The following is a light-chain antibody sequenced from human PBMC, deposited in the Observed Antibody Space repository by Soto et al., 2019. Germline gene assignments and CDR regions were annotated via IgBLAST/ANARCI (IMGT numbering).Light chain of an antibody. CDR1: QSISNSY. J-gene: IGKJ2*01. V-gene: IGKV3-20*01. Sequence: EIVLTQSPGTLSLSPGQRATLSCRASQSISNSYLAWYQHKPGQPPRLLIHAASTRATGIPDRFSGSQSGTDFTLTISRLEPEDFAVFYCQHYGASPYTFGGGTKLEIK. CDR2: AAS. CDR3: QHYGASPYT.